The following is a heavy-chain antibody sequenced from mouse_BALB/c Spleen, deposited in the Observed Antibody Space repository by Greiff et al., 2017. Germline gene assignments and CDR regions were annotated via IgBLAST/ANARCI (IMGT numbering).Heavy chain of an antibody. Sequence: VQLQQSGPELVKPGASVKMSCKASGYTFTDYVISWVKQRTGQGLEWIGEIYPGSGSTYYNEKFKGKATLTADKSSNTAYMQLSSLTSEDSAVYFCVITTVVRYFDVCGAGTTVTVSS. CDR3: VITTVVRYFDV. D-gene: IGHD1-1*01. J-gene: IGHJ1*01. CDR2: IYPGSGST. CDR1: GYTFTDYV. V-gene: IGHV1-77*01.